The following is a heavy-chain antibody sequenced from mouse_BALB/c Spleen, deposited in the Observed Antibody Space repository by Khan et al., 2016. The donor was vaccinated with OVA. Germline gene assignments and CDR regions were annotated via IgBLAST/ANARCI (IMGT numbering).Heavy chain of an antibody. CDR3: ARPARIKY. CDR2: ISYSGST. D-gene: IGHD1-2*01. CDR1: GYSITSGYG. Sequence: VQLQQSGPGLVKPSQSLSLTCTVTGYSITSGYGWNWIRQFPGNKLEWMGYISYSGSTNYNPSLKSRISITRDTSKNQFFLQLNSGPTEDTATYYCARPARIKYWGQGTTLTVSS. J-gene: IGHJ2*01. V-gene: IGHV3-2*02.